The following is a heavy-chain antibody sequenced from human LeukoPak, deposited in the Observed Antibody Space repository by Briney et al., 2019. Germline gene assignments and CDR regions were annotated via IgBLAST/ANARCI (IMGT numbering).Heavy chain of an antibody. J-gene: IGHJ4*02. D-gene: IGHD6-19*01. CDR1: GFSFTDYG. Sequence: PGGSLRLSCAASGFSFTDYGLHWVRQAPGKGLEWVAFIRFDGSHKYYADSVKGRFTASRDNSKNTLFLQMNSLRVEDTAVYYCARPQIAMDSHASLAYWGQGTLVTVSS. CDR2: IRFDGSHK. V-gene: IGHV3-30*02. CDR3: ARPQIAMDSHASLAY.